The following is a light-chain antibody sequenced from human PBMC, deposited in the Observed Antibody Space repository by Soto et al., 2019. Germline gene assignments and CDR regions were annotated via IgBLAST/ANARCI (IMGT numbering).Light chain of an antibody. CDR3: QQYDNPPPV. CDR2: DAS. CDR1: QDISNY. J-gene: IGKJ3*01. V-gene: IGKV1-33*01. Sequence: DIQMTQSPSSLSASVEDRVTITLQESQDISNYLNWYQQTPGKAPKLLIYDASNLETGVRSSFSGSGAGTDCTCTIRSLQPEDIATDYCQQYDNPPPVFGPGTKVDIK.